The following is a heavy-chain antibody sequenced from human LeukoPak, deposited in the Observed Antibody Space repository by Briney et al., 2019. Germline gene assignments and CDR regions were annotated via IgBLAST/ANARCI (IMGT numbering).Heavy chain of an antibody. CDR1: GFTFNNYN. CDR2: ITSSGTYI. D-gene: IGHD3-10*02. Sequence: GGSLRLSCATSGFTFNNYNMNWVRQAPGRALEWVSSITSSGTYIFYADSVKGRFTISRDNAKNSLYLQMNSLGPEDTAVYYCAELGITMIGGVWGKGTTVTISS. J-gene: IGHJ6*04. CDR3: AELGITMIGGV. V-gene: IGHV3-21*01.